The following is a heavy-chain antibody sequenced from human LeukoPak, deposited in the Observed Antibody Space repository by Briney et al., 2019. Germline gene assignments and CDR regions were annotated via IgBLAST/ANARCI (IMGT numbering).Heavy chain of an antibody. CDR2: INHSGST. CDR3: ARHVPSSTNYYYYYMDV. Sequence: PSETLSLTCAVYGGSFSGYYWSWIRQPPGKGLEWIGEINHSGSTNYNPSLKSRVTISVDTSKNQFSLKLSSVTAADTAVYYCARHVPSSTNYYYYYMDVWGKGTTVTVSS. CDR1: GGSFSGYY. V-gene: IGHV4-34*01. J-gene: IGHJ6*03. D-gene: IGHD6-6*01.